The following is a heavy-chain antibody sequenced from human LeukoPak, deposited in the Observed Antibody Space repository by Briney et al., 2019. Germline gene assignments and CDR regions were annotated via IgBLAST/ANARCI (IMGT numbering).Heavy chain of an antibody. D-gene: IGHD1-26*01. V-gene: IGHV3-23*01. J-gene: IGHJ4*02. CDR3: AKDSHSGYFDY. Sequence: GGSLRLSCAASGFSLTTYGMSWVRQPPGKGLEWVSGIGGYDHSTYYPDSLKGRFTISKDTSKNTLCLQMNSLTAGDTAVYYCAKDSHSGYFDYWGQGTLVTVSS. CDR2: IGGYDHST. CDR1: GFSLTTYG.